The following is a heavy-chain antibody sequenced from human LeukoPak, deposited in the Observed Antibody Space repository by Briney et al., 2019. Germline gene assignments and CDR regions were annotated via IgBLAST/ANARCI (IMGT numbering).Heavy chain of an antibody. J-gene: IGHJ4*02. V-gene: IGHV1-8*01. CDR1: GYTFTSHD. CDR2: MSPNSGDT. CDR3: ATGYYDFWSGSSGSFDY. Sequence: ASVKVSCKASGYTFTSHDINWVRQATGQGLEWMGWMSPNSGDTGYAQKFQGRVTMTEDTSTDTAYMELSSLRSEDTAVYYCATGYYDFWSGSSGSFDYWGQGTLVTVSS. D-gene: IGHD3-3*01.